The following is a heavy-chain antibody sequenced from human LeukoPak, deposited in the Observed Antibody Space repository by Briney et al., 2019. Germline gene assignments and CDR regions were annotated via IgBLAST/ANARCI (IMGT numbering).Heavy chain of an antibody. J-gene: IGHJ4*02. D-gene: IGHD3-3*01. CDR1: GFTFSRYW. Sequence: GGSLRLSCAASGFTFSRYWMSWVRQAPGKGLEWVANIKQDGSEKYYVDSVKGRFTASRDNAKNSLYLQMNSLRAEETAVYYCARVYDFWSGHYRDYWGQGTLVTVSS. CDR3: ARVYDFWSGHYRDY. CDR2: IKQDGSEK. V-gene: IGHV3-7*04.